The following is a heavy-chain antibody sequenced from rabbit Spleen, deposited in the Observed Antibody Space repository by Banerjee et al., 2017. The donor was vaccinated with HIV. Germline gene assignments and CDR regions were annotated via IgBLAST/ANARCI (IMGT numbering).Heavy chain of an antibody. D-gene: IGHD6-1*01. CDR3: ARAPYAGIAVYGYAQNL. V-gene: IGHV1S21*01. CDR1: AFDFSSGG. J-gene: IGHJ4*01. Sequence: EQLVESGGGLVQPGGSLTLSCKASAFDFSSGGVSWVRQAPGKGLEWIGYIDPVFGSTYYASWVNGRFTISKTSSTVDLKMTSLTAVDTATYFCARAPYAGIAVYGYAQNLWGQGTLVTVS. CDR2: IDPVFGST.